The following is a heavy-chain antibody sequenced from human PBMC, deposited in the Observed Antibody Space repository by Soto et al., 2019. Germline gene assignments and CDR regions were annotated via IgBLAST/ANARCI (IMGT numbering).Heavy chain of an antibody. CDR1: AGTFSRYA. Sequence: QVQLVQSGAEVKKPGSSVKVSCKTSAGTFSRYAISWVRQAPGQGLEWMGGIIPIFGTANYAQKFQGRVTITADESTSTAYTELRSLRSEDTAVYYCARDTAVAGTGYWGQGTLVTVSS. V-gene: IGHV1-69*12. J-gene: IGHJ4*02. D-gene: IGHD6-19*01. CDR3: ARDTAVAGTGY. CDR2: IIPIFGTA.